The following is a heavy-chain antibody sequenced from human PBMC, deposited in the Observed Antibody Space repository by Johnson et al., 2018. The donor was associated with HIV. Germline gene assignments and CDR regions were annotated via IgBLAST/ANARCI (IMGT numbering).Heavy chain of an antibody. CDR2: ITYDGTKK. J-gene: IGHJ3*02. Sequence: QVQLVESGGGVVQPGRSLRVSCGASGFTFSSYDMHWVRQAPGKGLEWVAVITYDGTKKYFADSVKGRFNISRDNSKNTLYLQMNSVRPEDAAVYYCAKPPSMGAYAFDIWGQGTMVTVSS. V-gene: IGHV3-30*18. CDR1: GFTFSSYD. D-gene: IGHD3-16*01. CDR3: AKPPSMGAYAFDI.